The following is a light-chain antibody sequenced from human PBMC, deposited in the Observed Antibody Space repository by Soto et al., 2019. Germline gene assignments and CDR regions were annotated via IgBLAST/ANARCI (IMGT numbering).Light chain of an antibody. CDR3: QQYGRSQRT. Sequence: EIVLTQSPGTLSLSPGERATLSCRASQSVNNNYLAWYQHKPGQSPRHLIYAASNRARGIPDRFGGSGSGTDFTLTVSRLGPEDFAVYYCQQYGRSQRTVRRGTNVEI. J-gene: IGKJ1*01. V-gene: IGKV3-20*01. CDR1: QSVNNNY. CDR2: AAS.